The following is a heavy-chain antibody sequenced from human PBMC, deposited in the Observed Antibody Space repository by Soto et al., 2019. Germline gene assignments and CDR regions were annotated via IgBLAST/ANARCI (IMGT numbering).Heavy chain of an antibody. D-gene: IGHD1-26*01. Sequence: GGSLRLSCAASGFTFSSYGMHWVRQAPGKGLEWVAVIWYDGSNKYYADSVKGRFTISRDNSKNTLYLQMNSLRAEDTAVYYCAREGGSYSYSPPQKCLDYWGQGTLVTVSS. V-gene: IGHV3-33*01. J-gene: IGHJ4*02. CDR1: GFTFSSYG. CDR2: IWYDGSNK. CDR3: AREGGSYSYSPPQKCLDY.